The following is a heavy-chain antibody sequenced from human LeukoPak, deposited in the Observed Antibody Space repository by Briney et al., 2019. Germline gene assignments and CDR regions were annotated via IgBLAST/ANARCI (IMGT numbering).Heavy chain of an antibody. CDR3: ARGPPRGKYYYMDV. CDR1: GFTFSSFD. J-gene: IGHJ6*03. Sequence: RSGGSLRLSCAASGFTFSSFDMHWVRQPTGRGLGWVSTIGTASDTYYPGSVEGRFTLSRDNAKNSLYLQMNSLTAGDTAVYYCARGPPRGKYYYMDVWGKGTTVTVSS. V-gene: IGHV3-13*01. CDR2: IGTASDT. D-gene: IGHD1-1*01.